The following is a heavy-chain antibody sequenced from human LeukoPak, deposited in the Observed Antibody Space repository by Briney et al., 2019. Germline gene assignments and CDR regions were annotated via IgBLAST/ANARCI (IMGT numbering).Heavy chain of an antibody. D-gene: IGHD2-21*02. J-gene: IGHJ6*02. Sequence: GGALRLSCAASGFTFSSYGMHWVRQAPRKGLEGVAVISYDGSNKYYADSVKGRFTISRDNSKNTLYLQMNSLRAEDTAVYYCARAYCGGDCYSGYYYYGMDVWGQGTTVTVSS. CDR1: GFTFSSYG. V-gene: IGHV3-30*03. CDR3: ARAYCGGDCYSGYYYYGMDV. CDR2: ISYDGSNK.